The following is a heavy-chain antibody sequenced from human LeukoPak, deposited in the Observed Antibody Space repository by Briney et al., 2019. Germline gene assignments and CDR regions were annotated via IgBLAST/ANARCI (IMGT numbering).Heavy chain of an antibody. D-gene: IGHD6-19*01. CDR3: AKDGRVAVAGADAFDI. V-gene: IGHV3-30*18. CDR1: GFTFRTYG. CDR2: ISFDGSNI. Sequence: AGGSLRLSCAASGFTFRTYGMHWVRQAPGKGLQWVALISFDGSNIYYADSVKGRFTISRDNSKNTLYLQMHSLRTEDTAMYYCAKDGRVAVAGADAFDIWGQGIMLTVSS. J-gene: IGHJ3*02.